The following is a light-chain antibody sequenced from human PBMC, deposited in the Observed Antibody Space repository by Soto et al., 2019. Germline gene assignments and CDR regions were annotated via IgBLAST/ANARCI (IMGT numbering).Light chain of an antibody. J-gene: IGKJ5*01. CDR1: QSVSIN. CDR3: QQYNSWPPIT. V-gene: IGKV3D-15*01. Sequence: EIVLTQSPAALSVSPGEKATLSCRASQSVSINLAWYQQKPGQAPRLLIYGASTRATGIPARFSGSVSGTEFTLTISSLQSEDVAVYYCQQYNSWPPITFGQGTRLEIK. CDR2: GAS.